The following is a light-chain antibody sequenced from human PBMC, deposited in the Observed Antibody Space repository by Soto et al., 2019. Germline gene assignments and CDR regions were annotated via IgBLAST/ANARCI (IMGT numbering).Light chain of an antibody. V-gene: IGKV3-20*01. CDR2: GAS. CDR3: QQYGTAPRT. CDR1: QSVSSSY. Sequence: EIVLTQSPGTLSLSPEERATLSWRASQSVSSSYLAWYQQKPGQAPRLLIYGASSRAPGIPDRFSGSGSGTDFTLTISRLEPEDFAVYYCQQYGTAPRTFGQGTKLEIK. J-gene: IGKJ1*01.